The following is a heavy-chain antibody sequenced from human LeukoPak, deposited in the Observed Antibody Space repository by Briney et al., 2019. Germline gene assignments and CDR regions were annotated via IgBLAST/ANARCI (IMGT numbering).Heavy chain of an antibody. Sequence: SETLSLTCTVSGGSISSYYWSWIRQPPGKGLEWIRYIYYSGSTNYNPSLKSRVTISVDTSKNQFSLKLSSVTAADTAVYYCARTYGSGSYAWFDPWGQGTLVTVSS. J-gene: IGHJ5*02. CDR2: IYYSGST. CDR3: ARTYGSGSYAWFDP. V-gene: IGHV4-59*01. CDR1: GGSISSYY. D-gene: IGHD3-10*01.